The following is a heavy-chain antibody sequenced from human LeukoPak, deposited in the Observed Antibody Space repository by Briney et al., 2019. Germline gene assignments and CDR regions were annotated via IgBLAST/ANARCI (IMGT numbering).Heavy chain of an antibody. D-gene: IGHD5-12*01. CDR1: GSTVTSYG. J-gene: IGHJ4*02. CDR2: ISVKTGNT. Sequence: ASVKVSCTASGSTVTSYGVVYLRQAPGQGLEWMGWISVKTGNTSYSQKFQGRLTMTTDTSTTTAYMELRNLRSDDTAVYFCARGAYIGGGQGTLVTVSS. V-gene: IGHV1-18*01. CDR3: ARGAYIG.